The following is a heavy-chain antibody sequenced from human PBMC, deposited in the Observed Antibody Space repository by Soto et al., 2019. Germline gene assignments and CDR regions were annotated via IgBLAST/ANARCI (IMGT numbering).Heavy chain of an antibody. J-gene: IGHJ3*02. CDR1: GGTFSSYA. V-gene: IGHV1-69*13. CDR3: ARVIAARHDAFDI. CDR2: IIPIFGTA. Sequence: SVKVSCKASGGTFSSYAISWVRQAPGQGLEWMGGIIPIFGTANYAQKFQGRVTITADESTSTAYMELSSLRSEDTAVYYCARVIAARHDAFDIWGQGTMVTVSS. D-gene: IGHD6-6*01.